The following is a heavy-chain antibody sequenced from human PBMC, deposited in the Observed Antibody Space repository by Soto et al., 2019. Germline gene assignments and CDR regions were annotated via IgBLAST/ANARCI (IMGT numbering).Heavy chain of an antibody. J-gene: IGHJ6*02. CDR2: IDPSDSYT. D-gene: IGHD3-22*01. CDR3: ARRVRVVIKDYYDYAMDV. Sequence: PGESLKISCKGSGDSLTSYWISWVRQIPGKGLEWMGRIDPSDSYTNYSPSFQGHVTISADKSISTAYLQWSSLKASDTGTYYCARRVRVVIKDYYDYAMDVWRQGTTVTVSS. V-gene: IGHV5-10-1*01. CDR1: GDSLTSYW.